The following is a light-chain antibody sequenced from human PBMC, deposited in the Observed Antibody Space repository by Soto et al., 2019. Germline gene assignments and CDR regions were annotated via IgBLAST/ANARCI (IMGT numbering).Light chain of an antibody. Sequence: DIQLTQSPSSLSAPVGDRITITCRSSQSISRYLNWYQQRPGTAPKVLIFGANSLQSGVPSRFSGSGSGTEFTLTISSLQPEDFATYYCQQNYGTPGTFGQGTKVDVK. V-gene: IGKV1-39*01. CDR1: QSISRY. CDR3: QQNYGTPGT. CDR2: GAN. J-gene: IGKJ1*01.